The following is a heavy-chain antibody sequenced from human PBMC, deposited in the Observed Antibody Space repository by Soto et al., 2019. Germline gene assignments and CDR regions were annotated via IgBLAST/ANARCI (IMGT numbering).Heavy chain of an antibody. D-gene: IGHD4-17*01. CDR1: GDAITSSSYL. V-gene: IGHV4-61*01. CDR2: TYYNGRT. J-gene: IGHJ4*02. Sequence: PSETLSLTCTVSGDAITSSSYLWSWVRQSPGRGLEYIGYTYYNGRTNYNPSLQSRVTISVDTSTSQFSLNLTSVTAGDTAVYYCARMSRTVNYWGQGIPVTVSS. CDR3: ARMSRTVNY.